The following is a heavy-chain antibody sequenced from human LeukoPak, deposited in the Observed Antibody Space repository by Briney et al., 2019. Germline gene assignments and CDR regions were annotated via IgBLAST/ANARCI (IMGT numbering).Heavy chain of an antibody. Sequence: GGSLRPSCAASGFSFSNAWTSWVRQAPGKGLEWVGRIKKNSVGGTTAYAAPVKGRFTISRDDSENTLYLQMNSLKTEDTAVYYCASVLGGYNHYGMDVWGQGTTVTVSS. CDR3: ASVLGGYNHYGMDV. CDR1: GFSFSNAW. D-gene: IGHD3-16*01. J-gene: IGHJ6*02. CDR2: IKKNSVGGTT. V-gene: IGHV3-15*01.